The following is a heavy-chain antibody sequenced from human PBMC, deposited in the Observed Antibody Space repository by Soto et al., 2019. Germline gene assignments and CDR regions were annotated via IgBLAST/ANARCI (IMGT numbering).Heavy chain of an antibody. CDR1: GGSVSSGSYY. Sequence: AETLSLTCTVSGGSVSSGSYYWSWILQPPGKGLEWIGYIYYSVSTNYNPSLKSRVTISVDTSKNQFSLKLSSVTAADTAVYYCARDQLGATPTDLRGLGTTVPVCS. V-gene: IGHV4-61*01. J-gene: IGHJ3*01. D-gene: IGHD1-26*01. CDR3: ARDQLGATPTDL. CDR2: IYYSVST.